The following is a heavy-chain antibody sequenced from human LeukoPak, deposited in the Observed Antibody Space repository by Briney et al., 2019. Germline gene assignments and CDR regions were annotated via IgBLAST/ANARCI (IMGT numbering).Heavy chain of an antibody. Sequence: GGSLRLSCAASGFTFSSYGMSWVRQAPGKGLEWVSAISGSGGSTYYADSVKGRFTISRDNSKNTLYLQMNSLRAEDTAVYYCAKDRVAAAGHRSSFDYWGQGTLVTVSS. J-gene: IGHJ4*02. D-gene: IGHD6-13*01. CDR1: GFTFSSYG. V-gene: IGHV3-23*01. CDR3: AKDRVAAAGHRSSFDY. CDR2: ISGSGGST.